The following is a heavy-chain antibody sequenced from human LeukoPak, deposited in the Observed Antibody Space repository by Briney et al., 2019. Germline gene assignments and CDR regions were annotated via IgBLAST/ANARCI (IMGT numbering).Heavy chain of an antibody. Sequence: GGSLRLSCAASGFTFSSYSMNWVRQAPGKGLEWVSSISSSSSYIYYADSVKGRFTISRDNAKNSLYLQMNSLRAEDTAVYYCWVVAASYGMDVWGKGTTVTVSP. V-gene: IGHV3-21*01. CDR2: ISSSSSYI. D-gene: IGHD2-15*01. CDR1: GFTFSSYS. CDR3: WVVAASYGMDV. J-gene: IGHJ6*04.